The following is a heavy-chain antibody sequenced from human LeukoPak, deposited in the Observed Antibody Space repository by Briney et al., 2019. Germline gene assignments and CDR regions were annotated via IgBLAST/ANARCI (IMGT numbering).Heavy chain of an antibody. V-gene: IGHV1-18*01. CDR3: ARPRRIQLPYPASSSWYDGAGWFDP. CDR2: ISAYNGNT. Sequence: ASVKVSCKASGYTFTSYGISWVRQAPGPGLEWMGWISAYNGNTNYAQKLQGRVTMTTDTSASTAYMELRSLRSDDTAVYYCARPRRIQLPYPASSSWYDGAGWFDPWGQGTLVTVSS. D-gene: IGHD6-13*01. CDR1: GYTFTSYG. J-gene: IGHJ5*02.